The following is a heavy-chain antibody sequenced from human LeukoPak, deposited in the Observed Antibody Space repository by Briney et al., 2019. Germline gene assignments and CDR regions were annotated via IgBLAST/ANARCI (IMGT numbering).Heavy chain of an antibody. D-gene: IGHD3-10*01. Sequence: ASVKVSCKASGYTFTSYYMHWVRQAPGQGLEWMGIINPGGWSTIYAQKFQGRVTMTRDTSTSTVYMELSSLRAEDTAVYYCARVAPRVYYGSGSYYNGFDYWGQGTLVTVSS. CDR3: ARVAPRVYYGSGSYYNGFDY. CDR1: GYTFTSYY. J-gene: IGHJ4*02. CDR2: INPGGWST. V-gene: IGHV1-46*03.